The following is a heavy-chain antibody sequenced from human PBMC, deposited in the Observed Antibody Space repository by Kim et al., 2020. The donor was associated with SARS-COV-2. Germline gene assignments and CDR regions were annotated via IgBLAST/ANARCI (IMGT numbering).Heavy chain of an antibody. Sequence: GGSLRLSCAASGFTFSSYWMSWVRQAPGKGLEWVANIKQDGSEKYYVDSVKGRFXISRDNAKNSLYXQMNSLRAEDKAVYYCARGTMVXGVMNCFDHWGQGXXVTVSS. J-gene: IGHJ5*02. CDR2: IKQDGSEK. V-gene: IGHV3-7*03. D-gene: IGHD3-10*01. CDR1: GFTFSSYW. CDR3: ARGTMVXGVMNCFDH.